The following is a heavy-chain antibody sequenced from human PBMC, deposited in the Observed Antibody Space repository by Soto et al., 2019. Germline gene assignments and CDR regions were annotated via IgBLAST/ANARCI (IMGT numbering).Heavy chain of an antibody. J-gene: IGHJ6*02. CDR1: GGTFGSYA. V-gene: IGHV1-69*01. CDR2: IIPITGTA. D-gene: IGHD2-2*01. Sequence: QVQLVQSGAEVKKPGSSVKVSCKASGGTFGSYAISWVRQAPGQGPEWMGGIIPITGTANYAQKFQGRVTITADESTSTASMQLSSLRSEDTAVYYCARSQGSSTSLEIYYYYYYGMDVWGQGTTFTVSS. CDR3: ARSQGSSTSLEIYYYYYYGMDV.